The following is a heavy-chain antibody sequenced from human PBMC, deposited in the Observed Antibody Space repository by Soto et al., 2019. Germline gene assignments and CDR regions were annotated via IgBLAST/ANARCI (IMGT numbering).Heavy chain of an antibody. D-gene: IGHD2-8*01. CDR1: GGSISSYY. CDR3: ARQFCTNGVCYRHFDY. J-gene: IGHJ4*02. V-gene: IGHV4-59*08. Sequence: KPSETLSLTCTVSGGSISSYYWSWIRQPPGKGLEWIGYIYYSGSTNYNPSLKSRVTISVDTSKNQFSLKLSSVTAADTAVYYCARQFCTNGVCYRHFDYWGQGTLVTVSS. CDR2: IYYSGST.